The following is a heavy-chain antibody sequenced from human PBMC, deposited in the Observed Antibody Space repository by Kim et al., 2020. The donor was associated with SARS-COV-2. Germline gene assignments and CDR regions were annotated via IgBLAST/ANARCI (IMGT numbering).Heavy chain of an antibody. CDR2: IYRSGST. Sequence: SETLSLTCTVSGGSISSGAYYWNWIRQHPGKGLEWMGYIYRSGSTYYNPSLKSRVTISVDTSNNQFSLTLSSVTAAETALYYCAIELTPSTYAFDIWFQG. D-gene: IGHD3-16*01. CDR1: GGSISSGAYY. CDR3: AIELTPSTYAFDI. J-gene: IGHJ3*02. V-gene: IGHV4-31*03.